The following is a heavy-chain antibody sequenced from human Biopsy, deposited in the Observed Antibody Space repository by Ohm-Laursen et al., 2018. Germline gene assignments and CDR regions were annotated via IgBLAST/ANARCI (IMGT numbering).Heavy chain of an antibody. D-gene: IGHD4-23*01. Sequence: SDTLSLACTVSGGSYTGHYGSWIRQPPGKGLEWIGHISYTGYTSYNASLKSRVTISVDTSRNHFSLRLSSLTAADTAVYYCARGSNDFGGLYFPRWGQGTLLTVSS. CDR2: ISYTGYT. V-gene: IGHV4-59*11. CDR3: ARGSNDFGGLYFPR. J-gene: IGHJ4*02. CDR1: GGSYTGHY.